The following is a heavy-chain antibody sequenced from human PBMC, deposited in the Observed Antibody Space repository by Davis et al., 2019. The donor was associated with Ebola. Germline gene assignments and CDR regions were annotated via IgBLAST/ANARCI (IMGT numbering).Heavy chain of an antibody. CDR2: SHYSGST. CDR1: GVSITSYY. D-gene: IGHD4-17*01. J-gene: IGHJ1*01. Sequence: GSLRLSCTVSGVSITSYYWSWVRQPPGKGLEWIGYSHYSGSTNYNPSLKSRVTISTDTSRSQFSLTLSSVTAADTAVYYCASLMTTVTFEYFQHWGQGTLVTVSS. CDR3: ASLMTTVTFEYFQH. V-gene: IGHV4-59*01.